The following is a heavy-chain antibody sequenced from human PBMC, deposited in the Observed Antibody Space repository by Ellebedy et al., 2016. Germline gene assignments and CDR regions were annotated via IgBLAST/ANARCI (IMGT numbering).Heavy chain of an antibody. Sequence: GESLKISXAASGFTFSSYGMHWVRQAPGKGLEWVAVISYDGSNKYYADSVKGRFTISRDNSKNTLYLQMNSLRAEDTAVYYCAKAASRYSGSYQDYFDYWGQGTLVTVSS. J-gene: IGHJ4*02. CDR2: ISYDGSNK. V-gene: IGHV3-30*18. D-gene: IGHD1-26*01. CDR3: AKAASRYSGSYQDYFDY. CDR1: GFTFSSYG.